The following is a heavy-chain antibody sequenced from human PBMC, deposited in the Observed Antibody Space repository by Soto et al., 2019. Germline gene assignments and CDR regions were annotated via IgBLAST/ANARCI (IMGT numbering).Heavy chain of an antibody. CDR1: GDSVSSNSAA. CDR3: ARDAERITIFGVVNYFDY. J-gene: IGHJ4*02. Sequence: QVQLQQSGPGLVKPSQTLSLTCAISGDSVSSNSAAWNWIRQSPSRGLEWLGRTYYRSKWYNDYAVSVKSRITITPNTSKNQFSLQLNSVTPEDTAVYYCARDAERITIFGVVNYFDYWGQGTLVTVSS. V-gene: IGHV6-1*01. CDR2: TYYRSKWYN. D-gene: IGHD3-3*01.